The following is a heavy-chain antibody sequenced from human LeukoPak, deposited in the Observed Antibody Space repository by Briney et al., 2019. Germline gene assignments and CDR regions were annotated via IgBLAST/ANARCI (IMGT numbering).Heavy chain of an antibody. D-gene: IGHD4-11*01. V-gene: IGHV4-59*08. CDR1: GGSFSRYY. CDR3: ARRIVTTGDFDF. Sequence: SETLSLTCTVSGGSFSRYYWSWIRQPPGKGLDWIGYIYYTGSVNYSPSLKSRVAISVDTSKNQFSLKLSSVTAADTAVYYCARRIVTTGDFDFWGQGTLVTVSS. CDR2: IYYTGSV. J-gene: IGHJ4*02.